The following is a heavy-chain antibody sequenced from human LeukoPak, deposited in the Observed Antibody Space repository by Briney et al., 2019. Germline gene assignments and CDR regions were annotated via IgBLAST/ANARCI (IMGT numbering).Heavy chain of an antibody. Sequence: SETLSLTCTVSGGSISSGGYYWSWIRQPPGKGLEWIGYIYHSGSTYYNPSLKSRVTISVDRSKNQFSLKLSSVTAADTAVYYCAAYCSSTSCPNWFDPWGQGTLVTVSS. V-gene: IGHV4-30-2*01. CDR2: IYHSGST. D-gene: IGHD2-2*01. J-gene: IGHJ5*02. CDR1: GGSISSGGYY. CDR3: AAYCSSTSCPNWFDP.